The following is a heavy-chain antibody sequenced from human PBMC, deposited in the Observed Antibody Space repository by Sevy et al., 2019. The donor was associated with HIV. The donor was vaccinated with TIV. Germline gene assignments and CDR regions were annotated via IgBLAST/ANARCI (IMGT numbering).Heavy chain of an antibody. CDR1: GYSFTSYW. CDR3: AREGSRLLWFGELFGEDY. V-gene: IGHV5-10-1*01. Sequence: GESLKISCKGSGYSFTSYWISWVRQMPGKGLEGMGRFDPSDCYTSYSLSFPGHVTISADKSICTADPQWSSLKASDPAMSYCAREGSRLLWFGELFGEDYWGQGTLVTVSS. CDR2: FDPSDCYT. D-gene: IGHD3-10*01. J-gene: IGHJ4*02.